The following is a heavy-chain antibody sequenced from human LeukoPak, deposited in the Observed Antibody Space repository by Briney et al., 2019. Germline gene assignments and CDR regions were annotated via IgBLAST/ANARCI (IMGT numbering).Heavy chain of an antibody. J-gene: IGHJ4*02. Sequence: SETLSLTCTVSGYSISSGYYWGWIRQPPGKGLEWIGSIYHSGSTYYNPSLKSRVTISVDTSKNQFSLKLSSVTAADTAVYYCARLNPVLLWFGEYQYYFDYWGQGTLVTVSS. CDR1: GYSISSGYY. CDR2: IYHSGST. V-gene: IGHV4-38-2*02. D-gene: IGHD3-10*01. CDR3: ARLNPVLLWFGEYQYYFDY.